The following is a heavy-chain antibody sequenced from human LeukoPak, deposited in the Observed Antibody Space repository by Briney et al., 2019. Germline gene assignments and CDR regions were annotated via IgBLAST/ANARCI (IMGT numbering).Heavy chain of an antibody. CDR1: GYTFTSYG. CDR2: ISAYNGNT. CDR3: AREGGIEGYCSGGSCYSDWFDP. J-gene: IGHJ5*02. Sequence: ASVKVSCKASGYTFTSYGISWVRQAPGQGLEWMGWISAYNGNTNYAQKLQGRVTMTTDTSTSTAYMELRSLRSDDTAVYYCAREGGIEGYCSGGSCYSDWFDPWGQGTLVTVSS. D-gene: IGHD2-15*01. V-gene: IGHV1-18*01.